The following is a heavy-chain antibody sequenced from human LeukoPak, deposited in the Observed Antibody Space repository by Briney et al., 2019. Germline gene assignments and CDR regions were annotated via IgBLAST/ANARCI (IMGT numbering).Heavy chain of an antibody. CDR3: ARFAVHRRLTVAGQFGLDY. CDR1: GYIFTSYN. J-gene: IGHJ4*02. CDR2: INSIGGST. Sequence: ASVKVSCKASGYIFTSYNMYWVRQAPGQGLEWMGIINSIGGSTNYAQKFQGRVTMTRDTSTSTVYMELSSLRSEDTAVYYCARFAVHRRLTVAGQFGLDYWGQGTLVTVSS. D-gene: IGHD6-19*01. V-gene: IGHV1-46*01.